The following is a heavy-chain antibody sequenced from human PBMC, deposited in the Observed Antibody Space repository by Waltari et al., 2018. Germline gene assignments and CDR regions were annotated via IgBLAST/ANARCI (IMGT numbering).Heavy chain of an antibody. CDR1: GASISSSNY. Sequence: QVQLQESGPGLVKPSQTLSLTCAVSGASISSSNYWTWIRQPAGKGLEWIGLIYTSGSTNYHPSLKRRVTISVDASKNQVALKLSSVTAADTAVYYCARELGNWGQGTLVTVSA. CDR3: ARELGN. CDR2: IYTSGST. V-gene: IGHV4-61*02. J-gene: IGHJ4*02.